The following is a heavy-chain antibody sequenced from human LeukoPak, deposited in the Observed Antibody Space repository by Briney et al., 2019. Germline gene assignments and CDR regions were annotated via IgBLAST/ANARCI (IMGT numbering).Heavy chain of an antibody. D-gene: IGHD3-22*01. J-gene: IGHJ4*02. Sequence: PSETLSLTCAVYGGSFSGYYWSWIRQPPGKGLEWIGEINHSGSTNYNPSLKSRVTISVDTSKNQFSLKLSSVTAADTAVYYCASYSSGHRGYFDYWGQGTLVTVSS. CDR3: ASYSSGHRGYFDY. V-gene: IGHV4-34*01. CDR2: INHSGST. CDR1: GGSFSGYY.